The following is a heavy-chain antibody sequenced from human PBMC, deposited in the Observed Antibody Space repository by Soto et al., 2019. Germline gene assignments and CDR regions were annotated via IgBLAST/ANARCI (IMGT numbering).Heavy chain of an antibody. CDR3: ASTLAQYYDFWSGSDDYYYYYGMDV. CDR2: IYYSGST. Sequence: SETLSLTCTVSGGSISSSSYYWGWIRQPPGKGLEWIGSIYYSGSTYYNPSLKSRVTISVDTSKNQFSLKLSSVTAADTAVYYCASTLAQYYDFWSGSDDYYYYYGMDVWGQGTTVTVSS. J-gene: IGHJ6*02. V-gene: IGHV4-39*01. CDR1: GGSISSSSYY. D-gene: IGHD3-3*01.